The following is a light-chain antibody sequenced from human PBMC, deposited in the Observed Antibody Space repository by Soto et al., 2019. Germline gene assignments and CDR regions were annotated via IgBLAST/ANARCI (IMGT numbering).Light chain of an antibody. Sequence: EMVMTQSPATLSVSPGERATLSCRASQSVSSNLAWYQQKPGQAPRLLIYGASTRATGIHARFSGSGSGTEFTLTISSLQSEDFAVYYCQQYNNWPPWTFGQGTKVEIK. CDR2: GAS. CDR1: QSVSSN. V-gene: IGKV3-15*01. CDR3: QQYNNWPPWT. J-gene: IGKJ1*01.